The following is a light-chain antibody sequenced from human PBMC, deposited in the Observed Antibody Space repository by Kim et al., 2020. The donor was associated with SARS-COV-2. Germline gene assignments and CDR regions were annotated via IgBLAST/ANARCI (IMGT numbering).Light chain of an antibody. CDR3: QQSYSTLSLT. J-gene: IGKJ3*01. CDR1: QNIKTC. Sequence: SGGDRVTITCRASQNIKTCLSWYQQKPGKAPRLLIYAASILQSGVSSRFSGSGSGTDFTLTISSLQPEDFATYYCQQSYSTLSLTFGPGTKVDIK. CDR2: AAS. V-gene: IGKV1-39*01.